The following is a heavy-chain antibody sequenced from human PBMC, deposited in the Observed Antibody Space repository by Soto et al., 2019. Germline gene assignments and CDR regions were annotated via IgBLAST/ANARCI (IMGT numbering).Heavy chain of an antibody. V-gene: IGHV5-51*01. Sequence: EVQLVQSGTEVKQPGESLKIPCKASGYIIKNYWIGWVRQMPGQGLEWMGIIFPDDSDTRYSPSFQGHVTISVDKSISTAYVQWSSLKASDSAIYYCFRGGVTSRIFDYWGQGTLVAVSS. J-gene: IGHJ4*02. CDR1: GYIIKNYW. CDR2: IFPDDSDT. CDR3: FRGGVTSRIFDY. D-gene: IGHD3-16*01.